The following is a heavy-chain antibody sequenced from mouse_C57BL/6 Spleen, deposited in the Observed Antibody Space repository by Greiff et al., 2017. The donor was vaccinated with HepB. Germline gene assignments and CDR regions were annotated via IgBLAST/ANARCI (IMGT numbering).Heavy chain of an antibody. J-gene: IGHJ2*01. CDR3: ARWYYGSLYYFDY. V-gene: IGHV1-50*01. Sequence: QVQLQQPGAELVKPGASVELSCKASGYTFTSYWMQWVKQRPGQGLEWIGEIDPSDSYTNYNQKFKGKATLTVDTSSSTAYMQLSSLTSEDSAVYYCARWYYGSLYYFDYWGQGTTLTVSS. CDR2: IDPSDSYT. D-gene: IGHD1-1*01. CDR1: GYTFTSYW.